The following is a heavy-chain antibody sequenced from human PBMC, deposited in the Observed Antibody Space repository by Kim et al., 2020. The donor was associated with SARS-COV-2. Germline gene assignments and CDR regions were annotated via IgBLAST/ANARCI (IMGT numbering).Heavy chain of an antibody. Sequence: GGSLRLSCAASGFTFSSYGMHWVRQAPGKGLEWVAVISYDGSNKYYADSVKGRFTISRDNSKNTLYLQMNSLRAEDTAVYYCAKDNGAEEMATLDYWGQGTLVTVSS. V-gene: IGHV3-30*18. J-gene: IGHJ4*02. CDR1: GFTFSSYG. CDR2: ISYDGSNK. CDR3: AKDNGAEEMATLDY. D-gene: IGHD5-12*01.